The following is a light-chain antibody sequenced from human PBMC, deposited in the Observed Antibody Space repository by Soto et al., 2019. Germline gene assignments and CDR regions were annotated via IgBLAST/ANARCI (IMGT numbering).Light chain of an antibody. Sequence: DIQMTQSPSSLSASVGDRVTITCRASQSISGSLNWYQQKPGKAPKLLIYAASSLQSGVPSRFSGSGSGTHFTLTISTLQPEDFATYYCHQTYRTPWTFGQGTKVEIK. V-gene: IGKV1-39*01. J-gene: IGKJ1*01. CDR1: QSISGS. CDR3: HQTYRTPWT. CDR2: AAS.